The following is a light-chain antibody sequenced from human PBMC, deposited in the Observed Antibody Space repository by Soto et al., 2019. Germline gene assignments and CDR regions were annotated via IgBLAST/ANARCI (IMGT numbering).Light chain of an antibody. CDR3: CSYPGSHTWG. CDR1: NSDIGNYNY. V-gene: IGLV2-11*01. CDR2: DVS. Sequence: QSVLTQPRSVSGSPGQSVTISCTGTNSDIGNYNYVSWYQQHPGKAPKVMIYDVSKRPSGVPDRFSGSKSGNTASLTISGLQAEDEADYYCCSYPGSHTWGFGGGTKVTVL. J-gene: IGLJ3*02.